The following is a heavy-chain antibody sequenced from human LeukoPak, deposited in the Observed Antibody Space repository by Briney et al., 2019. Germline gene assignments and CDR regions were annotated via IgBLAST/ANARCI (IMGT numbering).Heavy chain of an antibody. Sequence: ASVKVSCKASGYTFTSYGISWVRQAPGQGLEWMGWISAYNGNTNYAQKLQGRVTMTTDTSTSTAYMELRSLRSDDTALYYCARDQRRRLVNNAFDIWGQGTMVTVSS. J-gene: IGHJ3*02. CDR1: GYTFTSYG. CDR3: ARDQRRRLVNNAFDI. D-gene: IGHD5-24*01. CDR2: ISAYNGNT. V-gene: IGHV1-18*01.